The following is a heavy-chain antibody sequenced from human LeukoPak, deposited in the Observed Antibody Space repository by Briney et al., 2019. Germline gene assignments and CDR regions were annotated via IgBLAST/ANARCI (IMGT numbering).Heavy chain of an antibody. V-gene: IGHV4-30-2*01. CDR2: IYHSGST. D-gene: IGHD2-2*01. J-gene: IGHJ5*02. Sequence: SETLSLTCTVSGGSISSGGYYWSWIRQPPGKGLEWIGYIYHSGSTYYNPSLKSRVTISVDRSKNQFSLKLSSVTAADTAVYYCARVPPYCPTTSCYAPFDHWGQGTLVTVSS. CDR3: ARVPPYCPTTSCYAPFDH. CDR1: GGSISSGGYY.